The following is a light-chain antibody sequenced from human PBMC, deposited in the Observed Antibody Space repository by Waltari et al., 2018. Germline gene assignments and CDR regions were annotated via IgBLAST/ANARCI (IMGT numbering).Light chain of an antibody. V-gene: IGLV2-8*01. CDR1: IRDIANYGY. CDR2: EVN. Sequence: QSDLTQPPSASASPGQSVTISCTGTIRDIANYGYVPWYQQHPDKAPKLIIYEVNKRPSGVPFRFSGSKSGNTASLTVSGLQAEDEADYYCASDVGGNNLVFGSGTKVTVL. J-gene: IGLJ6*01. CDR3: ASDVGGNNLV.